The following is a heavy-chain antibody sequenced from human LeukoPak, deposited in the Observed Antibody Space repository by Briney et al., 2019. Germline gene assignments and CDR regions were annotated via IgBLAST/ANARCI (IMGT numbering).Heavy chain of an antibody. J-gene: IGHJ5*02. V-gene: IGHV3-74*01. CDR1: GFTFRNYW. CDR3: ARAPHTMVRGVITFWFDP. D-gene: IGHD3-10*01. CDR2: INTDGSTT. Sequence: PGGSLRLSCAVSGFTFRNYWMHWVRQAPGKGLMWVSRINTDGSTTYYADSVKGRFTISRDNAKNTVYLQMTSLRAEDTAVYFCARAPHTMVRGVITFWFDPWGQGTLVTVSS.